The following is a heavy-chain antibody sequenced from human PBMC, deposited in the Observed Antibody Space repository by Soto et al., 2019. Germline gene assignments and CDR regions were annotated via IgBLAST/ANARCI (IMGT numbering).Heavy chain of an antibody. Sequence: QVQLVQSGAEVKKSGASVKVSCKPSGYSFSDYFIQWVRQAPGQGLEWVAWIHPKTAATNYAKKFQGRASLTWDTSSTTAYMELTRLRPDDTAVYYCARIKWGLNYYNGMDVWGQGTTVIVSS. D-gene: IGHD1-26*01. CDR1: GYSFSDYF. CDR2: IHPKTAAT. CDR3: ARIKWGLNYYNGMDV. V-gene: IGHV1-2*02. J-gene: IGHJ6*02.